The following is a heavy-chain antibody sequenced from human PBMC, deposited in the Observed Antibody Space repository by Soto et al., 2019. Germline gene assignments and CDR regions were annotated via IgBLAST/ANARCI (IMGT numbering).Heavy chain of an antibody. CDR3: ARGGVTGTTHFDY. V-gene: IGHV3-48*03. Sequence: EVQLVESGGGLVQPGGSLRLSCAASGFTFSSYEMNWVRQAPGKGLEWVSHISSSGDAIYYADSVKGRFTISRDNAKNSLYLQMNSLRAEDTAIYYCARGGVTGTTHFDYWGQGTLVTVSS. D-gene: IGHD1-7*01. J-gene: IGHJ4*02. CDR1: GFTFSSYE. CDR2: ISSSGDAI.